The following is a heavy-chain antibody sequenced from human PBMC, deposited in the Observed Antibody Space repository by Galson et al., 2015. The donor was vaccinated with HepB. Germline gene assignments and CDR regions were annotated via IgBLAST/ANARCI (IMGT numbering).Heavy chain of an antibody. CDR2: ISGSGGST. V-gene: IGHV3-23*01. CDR1: GFTFSSYA. Sequence: SLRLSCAASGFTFSSYAMSWVRQAPGKGLEWVSAISGSGGSTYYADSVKGRFTISRDNSKNTLYLQMNSLRAEDTAVYYCAKSARLITIFGVVHNWFDPWGQGTLVTVSS. CDR3: AKSARLITIFGVVHNWFDP. D-gene: IGHD3-3*01. J-gene: IGHJ5*02.